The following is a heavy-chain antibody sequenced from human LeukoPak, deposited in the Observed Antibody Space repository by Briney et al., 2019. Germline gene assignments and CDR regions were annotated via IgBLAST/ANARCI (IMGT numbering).Heavy chain of an antibody. CDR1: GFTFSGYA. J-gene: IGHJ5*02. CDR2: ISGSGGST. D-gene: IGHD6-13*01. CDR3: AKDHRYSSSWRNWFDP. V-gene: IGHV3-23*01. Sequence: GGSLRLSCAASGFTFSGYAMSWVRQAPGKGLEWVSAISGSGGSTYYADSVKGRFTISRDNSKNTLYLQMNSLRAEDTAVYYCAKDHRYSSSWRNWFDPWGQGTLVTVSS.